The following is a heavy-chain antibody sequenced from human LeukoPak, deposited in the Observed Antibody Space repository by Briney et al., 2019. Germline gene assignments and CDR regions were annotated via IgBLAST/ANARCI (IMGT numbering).Heavy chain of an antibody. J-gene: IGHJ4*02. CDR2: ISAYNGNT. CDR3: ARCYDYVWGSYRYMIDY. D-gene: IGHD3-16*02. Sequence: ASVKVSCKASGYTFTSYGIGWVRQAPGQGLEWMGWISAYNGNTNYAQKPQGRVTMTTDTSTSTAYMELRSLRSDDTAVYYCARCYDYVWGSYRYMIDYWGQGTLVTVSS. V-gene: IGHV1-18*01. CDR1: GYTFTSYG.